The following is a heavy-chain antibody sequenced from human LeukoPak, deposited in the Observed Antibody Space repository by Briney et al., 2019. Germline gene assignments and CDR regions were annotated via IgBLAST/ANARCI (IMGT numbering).Heavy chain of an antibody. CDR1: GFTFSSYA. J-gene: IGHJ4*02. CDR2: ISGSGGST. Sequence: GGSLRLSCAASGFTFSSYAMSWVRQAPGKGLEWVSAISGSGGSTYYADSVKGRFTISRDNSKNALYLQMNSLRAEDTAVYYCARKRGGGSYYFDYWGQGTLVTVSS. D-gene: IGHD2-15*01. CDR3: ARKRGGGSYYFDY. V-gene: IGHV3-23*01.